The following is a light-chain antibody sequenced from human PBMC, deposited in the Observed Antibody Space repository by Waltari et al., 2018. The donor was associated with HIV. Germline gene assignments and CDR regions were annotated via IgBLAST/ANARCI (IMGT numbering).Light chain of an antibody. J-gene: IGLJ2*01. CDR2: RNN. V-gene: IGLV1-44*01. CDR3: ATWDDSLNGDVV. Sequence: QSVLTQPPSASGPPGQRVTISCSGSSSNIGSKTVNWYQQLPGTAPKLLIYRNNQRPSGVPDRFSGSKSGTSASLAISGLQSEDEAEYYCATWDDSLNGDVVFGGGTKLTVL. CDR1: SSNIGSKT.